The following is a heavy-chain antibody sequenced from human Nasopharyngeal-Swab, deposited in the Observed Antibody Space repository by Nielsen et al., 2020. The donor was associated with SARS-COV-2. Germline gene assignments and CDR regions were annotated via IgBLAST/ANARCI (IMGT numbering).Heavy chain of an antibody. V-gene: IGHV1-18*01. Sequence: ASVKVSCKVSGYTLTELSMHWVRQAPGKGLEWMGWISAYNGNTNYAQKLQGRVTMTTDTSTSTAYMELRSLRSDDTAVYYCARAYYYDSSGYYYADYWGQGTLVTVSS. D-gene: IGHD3-22*01. CDR1: GYTLTELS. J-gene: IGHJ4*02. CDR2: ISAYNGNT. CDR3: ARAYYYDSSGYYYADY.